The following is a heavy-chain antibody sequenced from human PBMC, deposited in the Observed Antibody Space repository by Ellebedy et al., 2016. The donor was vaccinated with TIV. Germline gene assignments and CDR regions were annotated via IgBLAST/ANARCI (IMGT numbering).Heavy chain of an antibody. Sequence: AASVKVCCKAFGYSFTNFTITWVRQASGQGLEWMGWMNPKSGDTVYSQKFQGRVSMTRNTPMNTAFLDLTSLRSEDTAVYYCTRGGTTGEYTWFDPWGQGTLVTVSS. J-gene: IGHJ5*02. CDR2: MNPKSGDT. CDR3: TRGGTTGEYTWFDP. D-gene: IGHD1-1*01. CDR1: GYSFTNFT. V-gene: IGHV1-8*01.